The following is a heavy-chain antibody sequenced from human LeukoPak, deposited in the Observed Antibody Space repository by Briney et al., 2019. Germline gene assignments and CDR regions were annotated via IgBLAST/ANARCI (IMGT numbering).Heavy chain of an antibody. J-gene: IGHJ4*01. CDR1: GDSMNNYY. D-gene: IGHD3-16*01. CDR3: ARGGVLHTSLDY. Sequence: SETLSLACTVSGDSMNNYYWTWMRQPAGKGLEWIGRIYISGNTMYNPSLQSRVTMSLDTSKNHFSLKLRSVTAADTAVYFCARGGVLHTSLDYCGHGALVSVSS. CDR2: IYISGNT. V-gene: IGHV4-4*07.